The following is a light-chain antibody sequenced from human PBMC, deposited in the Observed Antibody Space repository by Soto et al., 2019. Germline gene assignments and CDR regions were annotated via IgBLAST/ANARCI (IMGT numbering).Light chain of an antibody. CDR1: QSLLYSNGYIY. CDR3: MQSQQIPRT. J-gene: IGKJ4*01. CDR2: LGS. V-gene: IGKV2-28*01. Sequence: DVVLTQSPLSLPVTPGEPASISCRSSQSLLYSNGYIYLDWYVQKPGQSPQLLIFLGSNRASGVPDRFSGSVSGTDFTLSISRVEADDVGVYYCMQSQQIPRTFGGGTKVEIK.